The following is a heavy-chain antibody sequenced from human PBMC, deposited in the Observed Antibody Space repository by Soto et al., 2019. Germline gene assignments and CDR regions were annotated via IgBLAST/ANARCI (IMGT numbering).Heavy chain of an antibody. CDR2: IKQDGSEK. CDR1: GFTFSSYW. V-gene: IGHV3-7*01. CDR3: AREGYRKYNYYGMDV. Sequence: GGSLRLSCAASGFTFSSYWMSWVRQAPGKGLEWVANIKQDGSEKYYVDSVKGRFTISRDSAKNSLYLQMNSLRAEDTAVYYCAREGYRKYNYYGMDVWGQGTTVTVSS. D-gene: IGHD5-18*01. J-gene: IGHJ6*02.